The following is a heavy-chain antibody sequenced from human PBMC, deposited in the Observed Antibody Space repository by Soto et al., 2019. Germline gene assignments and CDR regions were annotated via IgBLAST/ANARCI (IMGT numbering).Heavy chain of an antibody. CDR2: INSDGSST. CDR3: ARHPEYDILTGYYDY. D-gene: IGHD3-9*01. CDR1: GFTFSSYW. V-gene: IGHV3-74*01. Sequence: GGSLRLSCAASGFTFSSYWMHWVRQAPGKGLVWVSRINSDGSSTSYADSVKGRFTISRDNAKNTLYLQMNSLRAEDTAVYFCARHPEYDILTGYYDYWGHGTLVTVSS. J-gene: IGHJ4*01.